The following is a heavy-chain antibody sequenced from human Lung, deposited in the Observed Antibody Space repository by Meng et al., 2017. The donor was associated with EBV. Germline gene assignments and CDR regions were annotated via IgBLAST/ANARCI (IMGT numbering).Heavy chain of an antibody. CDR1: GYTFTRHA. CDR3: ARDDNGAPDY. V-gene: IGHV7-4-1*02. D-gene: IGHD1-14*01. CDR2: MNTKTGNP. Sequence: GRLGQLGSELRRPGAYVKVSCKASGYTFTRHAINWVRQAPGQGLEWMGWMNTKTGNPTYAQGFTGRFVFSLDTSVSTAYLQISSLKAEDTAMYYCARDDNGAPDYWGQGTLVTVSS. J-gene: IGHJ4*02.